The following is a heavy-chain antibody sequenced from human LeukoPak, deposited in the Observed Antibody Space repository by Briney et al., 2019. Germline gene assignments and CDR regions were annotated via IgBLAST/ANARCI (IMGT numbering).Heavy chain of an antibody. D-gene: IGHD2/OR15-2a*01. J-gene: IGHJ5*02. CDR1: GGSVSSGSYY. V-gene: IGHV4-61*01. CDR3: ARGGLYARGFDP. CDR2: IYYSGST. Sequence: PSETLSLTCTVSGGSVSSGSYYWSWIRQPPGKGLEWIGYIYYSGSTNYNPSLKSRVTISVDTSKNQFSLKLSSVTAADTAVYYCARGGLYARGFDPWGQGTLVTVSS.